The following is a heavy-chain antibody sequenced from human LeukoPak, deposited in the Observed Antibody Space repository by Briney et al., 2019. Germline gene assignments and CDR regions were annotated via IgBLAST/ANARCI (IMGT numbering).Heavy chain of an antibody. J-gene: IGHJ4*02. Sequence: GGSLKLSCATSGFTFNGSALHWVRQASGQGLEWVGRIRSKAHRYATAYAASVKGRFTVSRGDSKNMAYLQMNSLKTEDTAIYYCTRRHYGDYVVDNWGQGTLVTVSS. CDR1: GFTFNGSA. CDR2: IRSKAHRYAT. CDR3: TRRHYGDYVVDN. D-gene: IGHD4-17*01. V-gene: IGHV3-73*01.